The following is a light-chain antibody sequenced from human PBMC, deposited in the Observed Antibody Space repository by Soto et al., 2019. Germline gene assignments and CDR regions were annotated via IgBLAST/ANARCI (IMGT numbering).Light chain of an antibody. CDR2: DVS. V-gene: IGLV2-14*03. CDR1: RSDVGGYNY. Sequence: QSALTQPASVSGSPGQSITISCTGSRSDVGGYNYVSWYQQHPDKAPKLMIYDVSNRPSGVSNRFSGSKSGNTASLPISGLQAEDEADYYCSSYTSSNTLVFGGGTKLTVL. J-gene: IGLJ2*01. CDR3: SSYTSSNTLV.